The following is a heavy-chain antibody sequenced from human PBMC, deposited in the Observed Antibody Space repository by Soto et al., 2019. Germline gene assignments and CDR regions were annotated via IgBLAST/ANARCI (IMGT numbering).Heavy chain of an antibody. CDR1: GFSLSTSGVG. D-gene: IGHD3-22*01. J-gene: IGHJ4*02. CDR3: AHSSLYYDSSGTPRKAFDY. V-gene: IGHV2-5*02. Sequence: SGPTLVNPTQTLTLTCTFSGFSLSTSGVGVGWIRQPPGKALEWLALIYWDDDKRYSPSLKSRLTITKDTSKNQVVLTMTNMEPVDTATYYCAHSSLYYDSSGTPRKAFDYWGQGTLVTVSS. CDR2: IYWDDDK.